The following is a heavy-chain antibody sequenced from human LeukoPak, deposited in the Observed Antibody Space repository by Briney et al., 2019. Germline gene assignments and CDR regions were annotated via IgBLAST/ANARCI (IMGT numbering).Heavy chain of an antibody. CDR1: GFTFSSYA. D-gene: IGHD2-15*01. V-gene: IGHV3-23*01. Sequence: PGGSLRLSCAASGFTFSSYAMSWVRQAPGKGLEWVSVIRGSGGSTYYADSVKGRFTISRDNSKNTLYLQTNSLRAEDTAVYYCARPTGYCSGDSCFAPLDQWGQGTLVTVSS. CDR2: IRGSGGST. CDR3: ARPTGYCSGDSCFAPLDQ. J-gene: IGHJ4*02.